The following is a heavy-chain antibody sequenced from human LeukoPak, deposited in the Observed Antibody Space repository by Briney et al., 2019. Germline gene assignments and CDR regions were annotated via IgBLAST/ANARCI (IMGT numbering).Heavy chain of an antibody. CDR2: ISGSGGST. CDR1: GFTFSSYA. V-gene: IGHV3-23*01. CDR3: ANHLGLVIYYYYYMDV. Sequence: GGSLRLSCAASGFTFSSYAMSWVRQAPGKGLEWVSAISGSGGSTYYADSVKGRFTISRDNSKNTLYLQMNSLRAEDTAVYYCANHLGLVIYYYYYMDVWGKGTTVTVSS. J-gene: IGHJ6*03. D-gene: IGHD3-9*01.